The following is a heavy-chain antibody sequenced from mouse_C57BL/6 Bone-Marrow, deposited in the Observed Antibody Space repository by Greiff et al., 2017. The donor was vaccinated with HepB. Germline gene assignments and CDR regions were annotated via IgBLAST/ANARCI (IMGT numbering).Heavy chain of an antibody. CDR2: IHPNSGST. D-gene: IGHD2-10*01. V-gene: IGHV1-64*01. CDR3: ARSALQGELGY. J-gene: IGHJ3*01. CDR1: GYTFTSYW. Sequence: QVQLKQPGAELVKPGASVKLSCKASGYTFTSYWMHWVKQRPGQGLEWIGMIHPNSGSTNYNEKFKSKATLTVDKSSSTAYMQLSSLTSEDSAVYYCARSALQGELGYWGQGTLVTVSA.